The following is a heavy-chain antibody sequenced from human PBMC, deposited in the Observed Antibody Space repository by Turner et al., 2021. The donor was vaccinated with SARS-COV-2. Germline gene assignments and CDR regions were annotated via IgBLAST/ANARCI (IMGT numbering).Heavy chain of an antibody. D-gene: IGHD3-16*01. CDR1: GGSISSYDYY. Sequence: QLQEAGPGDVKPSETLPLTCTVSGGSISSYDYYWAWIRQPPGMGLEWIGSMYYSGTTHYNPSLRGRVTISIDTSKNQFDLKVTAVTATDTAVYYCARRGDYWGQGMLVTVSS. CDR2: MYYSGTT. CDR3: ARRGDY. J-gene: IGHJ4*02. V-gene: IGHV4-39*01.